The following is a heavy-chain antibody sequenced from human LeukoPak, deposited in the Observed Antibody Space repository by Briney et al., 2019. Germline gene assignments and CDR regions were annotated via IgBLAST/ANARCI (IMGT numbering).Heavy chain of an antibody. Sequence: SVKVSCKASGGTFSTYVISWVRQAPGQGLEWMGGIIPMSGTTNYAQKFQGRVTIIADESTTTAYMEVSSLRSEDPAVYYCARDSPTVTNVYYGMDVWGQGTTVTVSS. CDR1: GGTFSTYV. D-gene: IGHD4-17*01. J-gene: IGHJ6*02. CDR2: IIPMSGTT. CDR3: ARDSPTVTNVYYGMDV. V-gene: IGHV1-69*01.